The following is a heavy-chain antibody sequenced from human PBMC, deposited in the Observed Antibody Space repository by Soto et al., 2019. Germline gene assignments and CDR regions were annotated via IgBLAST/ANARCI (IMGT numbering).Heavy chain of an antibody. CDR3: AREDIVVVPAAINDYYYHYYMDF. D-gene: IGHD2-2*01. CDR2: ISSSSSYI. J-gene: IGHJ6*03. V-gene: IGHV3-21*01. Sequence: PGGSLRLSCAASGFTFSSYSMNWVRQAPGKGLEWVSSISSSSSYIYYADSVKGRFTISRDNAKNSLYLQMNSLRAEDTAVYYCAREDIVVVPAAINDYYYHYYMDFWGQGTTVTVSS. CDR1: GFTFSSYS.